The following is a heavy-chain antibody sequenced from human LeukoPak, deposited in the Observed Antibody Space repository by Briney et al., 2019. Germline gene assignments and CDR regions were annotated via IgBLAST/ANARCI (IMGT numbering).Heavy chain of an antibody. D-gene: IGHD6-13*01. J-gene: IGHJ4*02. Sequence: GGSLRLSCAASGFTFSSYAVHWVRQAPGKGLEWVAVISYDGSNKYYADSVKGRFTISRDNSKNTLYLQMNSLRAEDTAVYYCARGPKGYSSSWTFDYWGQGTLVTVSS. V-gene: IGHV3-30*01. CDR1: GFTFSSYA. CDR3: ARGPKGYSSSWTFDY. CDR2: ISYDGSNK.